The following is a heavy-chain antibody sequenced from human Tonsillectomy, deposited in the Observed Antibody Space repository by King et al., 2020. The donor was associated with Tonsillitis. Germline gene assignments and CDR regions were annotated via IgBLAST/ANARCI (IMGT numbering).Heavy chain of an antibody. Sequence: VQLVESGGGVIQPGRSLRLSCAASGFTFSSYWMSWVRQAPGKGLEWVANIKQDGSEKYHVDSVKGRFTISRDNAKNSLYLQMNSLRAEDTAVYYCARDSGYEGFWGFDYWGQGTLVTVSS. CDR1: GFTFSSYW. CDR3: ARDSGYEGFWGFDY. J-gene: IGHJ4*02. CDR2: IKQDGSEK. D-gene: IGHD5-12*01. V-gene: IGHV3-7*03.